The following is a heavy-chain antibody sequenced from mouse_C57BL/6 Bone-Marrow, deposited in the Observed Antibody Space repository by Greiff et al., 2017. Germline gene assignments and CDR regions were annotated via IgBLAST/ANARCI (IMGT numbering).Heavy chain of an antibody. CDR1: GYTFTSYW. Sequence: QVQLQQPGAELVKPGASVKLSCKASGYTFTSYWMHWVKQRPGQGLEWIGMIHPNSGSTNYNEKFKSKATLTVDKSSSTAYMQLSSLTSEDSAVYYCARSSVVATRYARDYWGQGTSVTVSS. CDR2: IHPNSGST. V-gene: IGHV1-64*01. J-gene: IGHJ4*01. CDR3: ARSSVVATRYARDY. D-gene: IGHD1-1*01.